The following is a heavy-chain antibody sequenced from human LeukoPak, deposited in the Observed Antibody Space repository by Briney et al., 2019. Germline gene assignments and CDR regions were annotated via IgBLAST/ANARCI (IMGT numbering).Heavy chain of an antibody. Sequence: SETLSLTCTVSGGSISNYYWSWIRQPPGRGLEWIGYVYSSGSTNYNPSLKSRVTISVDTSKNRLSLKLSSVTAADTAVYYCARGPTRYYFDYWGQGTLVTVSS. CDR2: VYSSGST. CDR3: ARGPTRYYFDY. V-gene: IGHV4-59*01. J-gene: IGHJ4*02. CDR1: GGSISNYY.